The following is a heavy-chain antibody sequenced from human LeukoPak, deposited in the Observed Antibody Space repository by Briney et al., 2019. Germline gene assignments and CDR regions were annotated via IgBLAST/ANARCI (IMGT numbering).Heavy chain of an antibody. CDR2: ISSSSSYI. Sequence: GGSLRLSCAASGFTFSSYSMNWVRQAPGKGLEWVSSISSSSSYIYYADSVKGRFTISRDNAKNSLYLQMNSLRAEDTAVYYCARDPPLYQLLDDGYFDYWGQGTLVTVSS. J-gene: IGHJ4*02. D-gene: IGHD2-2*01. CDR3: ARDPPLYQLLDDGYFDY. V-gene: IGHV3-21*01. CDR1: GFTFSSYS.